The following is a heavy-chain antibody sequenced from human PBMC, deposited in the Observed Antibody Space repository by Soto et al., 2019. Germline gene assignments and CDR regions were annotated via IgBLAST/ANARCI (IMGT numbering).Heavy chain of an antibody. J-gene: IGHJ3*02. CDR1: CYTFTSYG. V-gene: IGHV1-18*01. D-gene: IGHD3-3*01. CDR3: AREGNDFWSGYAFDI. CDR2: ISAYNGNT. Sequence: ASVKVSCKASCYTFTSYGISWVRQAPGQGLEWMGWISAYNGNTNYAQKLQGRVTMTTDTSTSTAYMELRSLRSDDTAVYYCAREGNDFWSGYAFDIWGQGTMVTVSS.